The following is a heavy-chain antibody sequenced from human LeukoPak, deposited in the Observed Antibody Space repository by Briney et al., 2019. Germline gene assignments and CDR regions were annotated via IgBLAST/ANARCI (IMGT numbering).Heavy chain of an antibody. CDR2: INAGNGNT. J-gene: IGHJ3*02. CDR3: ARGPRIAVAGAFDI. D-gene: IGHD6-19*01. Sequence: ASVKVSCKASGYTFTSYAMHWVRQAPGQRLEWMGWINAGNGNTKYSQKSQGRVTITRDTSASTAYMELSSLRSEDTAVYCCARGPRIAVAGAFDIWGQGTMVTVSS. CDR1: GYTFTSYA. V-gene: IGHV1-3*01.